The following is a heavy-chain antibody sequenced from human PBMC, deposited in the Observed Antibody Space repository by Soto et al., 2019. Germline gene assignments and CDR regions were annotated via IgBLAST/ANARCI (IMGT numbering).Heavy chain of an antibody. CDR3: AKERSSGWRFDY. V-gene: IGHV3-23*01. CDR2: ISGSGDST. J-gene: IGHJ4*02. Sequence: GGSLRLSCAASGFTFSTYAMNWVRQAPGKGLEWVSGISGSGDSTYYADSVKGRFTVSRDNSKNTLYLQMNSLRAEDTALFYCAKERSSGWRFDYWGQGTLVTVSS. D-gene: IGHD6-19*01. CDR1: GFTFSTYA.